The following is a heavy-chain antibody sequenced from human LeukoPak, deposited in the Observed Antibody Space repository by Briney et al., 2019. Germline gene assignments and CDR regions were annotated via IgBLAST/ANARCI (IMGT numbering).Heavy chain of an antibody. CDR3: ARGHSYYDSSGYYDHFDY. V-gene: IGHV1-69*13. CDR2: IIPIFGTA. D-gene: IGHD3-22*01. J-gene: IGHJ4*02. Sequence: GASVKVSCKASGGTFSSYAISRVRQAPGQGLEWMGGIIPIFGTANYAQKFQGRVTITADESTSTAYMELSSLRSEDTAVYYCARGHSYYDSSGYYDHFDYWGQGTLVTVSS. CDR1: GGTFSSYA.